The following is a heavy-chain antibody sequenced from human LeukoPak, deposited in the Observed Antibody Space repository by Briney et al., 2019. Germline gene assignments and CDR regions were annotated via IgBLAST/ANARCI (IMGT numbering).Heavy chain of an antibody. CDR1: GFTFSSYW. D-gene: IGHD5-12*01. V-gene: IGHV3-7*02. Sequence: PGGSLRLSCAASGFTFSSYWMSWVRQAPGKGLEWVANIKQDGSEKYYVDSVKGRFTISRDNAKNSLYLQMNSLRAEDTAVYYCARNFLISRRVATVNFDHWGQGTLVTVSS. CDR3: ARNFLISRRVATVNFDH. J-gene: IGHJ4*02. CDR2: IKQDGSEK.